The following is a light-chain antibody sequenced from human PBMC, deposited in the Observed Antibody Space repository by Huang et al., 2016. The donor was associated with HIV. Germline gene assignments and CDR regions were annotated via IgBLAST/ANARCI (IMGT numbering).Light chain of an antibody. Sequence: IVLTQSPATLSWYPGERVTLSCNASQDIVNYLAWYQQKLGQAPRLLIYDASNRATCNPVRFLVRGSGTDFTLSISSLESDDFAVYFCQQRFNVVTFGGGTKVEV. CDR2: DAS. CDR1: QDIVNY. CDR3: QQRFNVVT. J-gene: IGKJ4*01. V-gene: IGKV3-11*01.